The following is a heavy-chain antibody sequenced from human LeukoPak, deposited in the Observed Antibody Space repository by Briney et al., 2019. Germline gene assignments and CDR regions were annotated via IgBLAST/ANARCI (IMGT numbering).Heavy chain of an antibody. V-gene: IGHV4-34*01. J-gene: IGHJ4*02. CDR3: ARGRESSGWDFDY. D-gene: IGHD6-19*01. CDR2: INHSGST. CDR1: GGSFSGYS. Sequence: SETLSLTCAVSGGSFSGYSWSWICQPPGKGREWIGEINHSGSTNYNPSHKSRVTISVDTSKNQCSLKLSSVTAADTAVYYCARGRESSGWDFDYWGQGTLVTDSS.